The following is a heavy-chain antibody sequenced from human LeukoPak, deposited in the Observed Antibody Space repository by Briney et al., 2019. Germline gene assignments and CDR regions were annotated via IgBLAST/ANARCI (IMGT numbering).Heavy chain of an antibody. CDR2: INHSGST. J-gene: IGHJ3*01. CDR3: ARGYYLSG. V-gene: IGHV4-34*01. Sequence: PSETLSLTCAVYGGSFSGYYWSWIRQPPGKGLEWIGEINHSGSTNYNPSLKSRVTISVDTSKNQFSLKLSSVTAADTAVYYCARGYYLSGWGQGTMVTVSS. D-gene: IGHD3-10*01. CDR1: GGSFSGYY.